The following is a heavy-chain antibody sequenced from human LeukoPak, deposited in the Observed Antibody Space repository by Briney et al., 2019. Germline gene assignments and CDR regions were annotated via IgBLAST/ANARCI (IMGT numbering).Heavy chain of an antibody. D-gene: IGHD3-22*01. J-gene: IGHJ4*02. CDR1: GFTFSSNY. CDR3: ARDGFYDSSGYWMGQDY. V-gene: IGHV3-53*01. Sequence: GGSLRLSCAASGFTFSSNYMSWVRQAPGKGLEWVSVIYSGGSTYYADSVKGRSTISRDNSKNTLYLQMNSLRAEDTAVYYCARDGFYDSSGYWMGQDYWGQGTLVTVSS. CDR2: IYSGGST.